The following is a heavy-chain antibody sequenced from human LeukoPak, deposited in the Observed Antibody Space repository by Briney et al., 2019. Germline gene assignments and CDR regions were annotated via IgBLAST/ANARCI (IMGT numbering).Heavy chain of an antibody. CDR2: TYSGGHT. CDR1: GFTHISSH. CDR3: ARGRRYCSNPNCYAELDY. J-gene: IGHJ4*02. Sequence: GGSLRLSCAASGFTHISSHMSTVRPAPSRGLEWVSITYSGGHTYYADSVKGRLTVSRDNSRNTLYLQMDSLRAEDTAVYYCARGRRYCSNPNCYAELDYWGQGTLVTVSS. V-gene: IGHV3-53*01. D-gene: IGHD2-2*01.